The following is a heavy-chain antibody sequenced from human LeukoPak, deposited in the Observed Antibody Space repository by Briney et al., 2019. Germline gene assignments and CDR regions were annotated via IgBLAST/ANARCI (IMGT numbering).Heavy chain of an antibody. CDR3: AREMGATTAYYYYYGMDV. D-gene: IGHD1-26*01. CDR1: GLTFSTYW. J-gene: IGHJ6*02. Sequence: GGSLGLSCAASGLTFSTYWMTWVRQAPGKGLEWVSSISSGNTHTNYADSVKGRFTISRDNAKDSLYLEMNSLRVEDTAIYYCAREMGATTAYYYYYGMDVWGQGTTVTVSS. CDR2: ISSGNTHT. V-gene: IGHV3-21*01.